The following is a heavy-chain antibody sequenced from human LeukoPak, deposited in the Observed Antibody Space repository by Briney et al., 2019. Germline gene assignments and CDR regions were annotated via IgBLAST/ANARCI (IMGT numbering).Heavy chain of an antibody. D-gene: IGHD3-10*01. V-gene: IGHV3-23*01. CDR1: GVTFRNYA. J-gene: IGHJ4*02. Sequence: GGSLRLSCAASGVTFRNYAMTGVRQAPAKGLEWASTLSGSGENKYYADSVKGRFTISRDNSKNTVCLLMNSLRAEDTAIYYCAKGGQFELDYYFDYWGQGTLVTVSS. CDR2: LSGSGENK. CDR3: AKGGQFELDYYFDY.